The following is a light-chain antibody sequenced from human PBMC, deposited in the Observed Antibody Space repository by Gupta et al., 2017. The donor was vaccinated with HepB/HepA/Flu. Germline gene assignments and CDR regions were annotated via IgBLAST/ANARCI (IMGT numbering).Light chain of an antibody. J-gene: IGKJ2*04. CDR3: QQYYKWSPCS. CDR1: QSINTK. Sequence: DIVMTQSPVNLSVSPGETATLSCRASQSINTKLAWYQHTPVQAPRLLISDASIRAAGIPDRLSGSGSGTKFTLTISSLQAEDVSVDYFQQYYKWSPCSFGQGTKLEVK. CDR2: DAS. V-gene: IGKV3-15*01.